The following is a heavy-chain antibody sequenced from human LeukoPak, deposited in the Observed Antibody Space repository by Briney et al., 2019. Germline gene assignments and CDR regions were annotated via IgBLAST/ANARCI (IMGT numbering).Heavy chain of an antibody. D-gene: IGHD3-22*01. CDR2: VAHKGPTVYSPTLNR. CDR1: GAAFSEYY. CDR3: VRQGTNSGYYLLDY. Sequence: SETLSLTCAVYGAAFSEYYWSWIRQSPGKGLEWIGEVAHKGPTVYSPTLNRKYNPSFKSRVTMSVDPSKNQFSLKLTSVTVADTATYYCVRQGTNSGYYLLDYWGQGHLVIVSS. V-gene: IGHV4-34*01. J-gene: IGHJ4*02.